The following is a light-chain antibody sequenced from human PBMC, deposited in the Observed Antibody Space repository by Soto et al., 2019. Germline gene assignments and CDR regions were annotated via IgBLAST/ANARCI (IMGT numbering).Light chain of an antibody. CDR3: QSYDSSLNGVV. CDR2: GNS. Sequence: QSVLTQPPSVSGAPGQRVTISCTGSSSNTGAGYDVHWYQQLPGPAPKLIIYGNSNRTSGVPDRCSGSKSGTSASLGITGLQAEDEADYYCQSYDSSLNGVVFGGGTKLTVL. J-gene: IGLJ3*02. V-gene: IGLV1-40*01. CDR1: SSNTGAGYD.